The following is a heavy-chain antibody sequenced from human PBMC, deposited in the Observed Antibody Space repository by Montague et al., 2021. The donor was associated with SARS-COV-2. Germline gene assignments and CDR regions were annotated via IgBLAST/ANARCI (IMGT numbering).Heavy chain of an antibody. CDR2: INHSGST. J-gene: IGHJ6*02. Sequence: SETLSLTCAVYGGSFSGYYWSWIRQPPGKGLEWIGEINHSGSTNYNPSLKSRVTISVDTSKNQFPLKLSSVTAADTAVYYCTRECYQVLWSGYYYYGMDVWGQGTTVTVSS. V-gene: IGHV4-34*01. CDR3: TRECYQVLWSGYYYYGMDV. D-gene: IGHD2-2*01. CDR1: GGSFSGYY.